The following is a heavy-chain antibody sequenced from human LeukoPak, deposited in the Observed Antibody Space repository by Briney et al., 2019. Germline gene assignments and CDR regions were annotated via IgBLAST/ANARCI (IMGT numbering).Heavy chain of an antibody. D-gene: IGHD6-19*01. CDR2: INPNSDSGGT. Sequence: GASVKVSCKASGYTFTVYYMHWVRQAPRQGLEWMGWINPNSDSGGTNYAQKFQGRVSMTKDTSISTAYMDLSGLRSDDTAVYYCARVAALAGIGWGDFDYWGQGTLVTVSS. J-gene: IGHJ4*02. V-gene: IGHV1-2*02. CDR1: GYTFTVYY. CDR3: ARVAALAGIGWGDFDY.